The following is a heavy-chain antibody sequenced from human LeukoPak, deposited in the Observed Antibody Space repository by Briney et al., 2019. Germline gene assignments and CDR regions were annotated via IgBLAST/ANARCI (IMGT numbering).Heavy chain of an antibody. Sequence: GASVKVSCKASGYTFTGYYMHWVRQATGQGLEWMGWMNPNSGNTGYAQKFQGRVTMTRNTSISTAYMELSSLRSEDTAVYYCARHHYYMDVWGKGTTVTVSS. CDR2: MNPNSGNT. CDR1: GYTFTGYY. J-gene: IGHJ6*03. V-gene: IGHV1-8*02. CDR3: ARHHYYMDV.